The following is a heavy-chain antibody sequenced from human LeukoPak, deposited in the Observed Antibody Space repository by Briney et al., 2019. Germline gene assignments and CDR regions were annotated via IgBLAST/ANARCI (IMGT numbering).Heavy chain of an antibody. J-gene: IGHJ5*02. CDR1: GFTFSSYG. CDR2: IRYDGSNK. CDR3: AKSAAATYLNWFDP. D-gene: IGHD6-13*01. V-gene: IGHV3-30*02. Sequence: GGSLRLSCAASGFTFSSYGMHWVRQAPGKGLEWVAFIRYDGSNKYYADSVKGRFTISRDNSKNTLYLQMNSLRAEDTAVYYCAKSAAATYLNWFDPWGQGTLVTVSS.